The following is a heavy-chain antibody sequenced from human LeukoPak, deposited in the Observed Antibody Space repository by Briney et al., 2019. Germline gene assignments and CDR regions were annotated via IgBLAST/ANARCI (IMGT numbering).Heavy chain of an antibody. CDR3: ARESSGNYYNPLGYLDV. V-gene: IGHV4-4*07. Sequence: SETLSLTCTASGGSISIYYWNWIRQPAGKGLEWIGRLFTSGITNYDPSLKSRVTMSVDTSKNQFSLNLSSVTAADTAVYYCARESSGNYYNPLGYLDVWGKGTTVTVSS. J-gene: IGHJ6*03. CDR1: GGSISIYY. D-gene: IGHD3-10*01. CDR2: LFTSGIT.